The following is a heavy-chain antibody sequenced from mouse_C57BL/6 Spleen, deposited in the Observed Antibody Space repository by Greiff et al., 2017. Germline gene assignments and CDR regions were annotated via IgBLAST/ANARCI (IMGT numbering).Heavy chain of an antibody. V-gene: IGHV1-81*01. CDR1: GYTFTSYG. J-gene: IGHJ4*01. CDR3: ARRANWDEEDMDY. Sequence: VQLQESGAELARPGASVKLSCKASGYTFTSYGISWVQQRTGQGLEWIGEIYPRSGTTYYNEKFKGKATLNADKSSSTAYMELRSLTSEDAAVYFCARRANWDEEDMDYWGEGTSVTVSS. CDR2: IYPRSGTT. D-gene: IGHD4-1*01.